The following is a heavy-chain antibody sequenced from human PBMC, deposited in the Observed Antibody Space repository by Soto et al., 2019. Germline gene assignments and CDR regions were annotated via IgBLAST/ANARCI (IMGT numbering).Heavy chain of an antibody. CDR3: ERDEVHAANWIDS. CDR1: GYIFINYG. CDR2: ISGYNGNT. Sequence: ASVKVSCKASGYIFINYGITWVRQAPGQGLEWMGWISGYNGNTKYADKLQGRVTMTTDTSTTTAYMELRSLRSDDKAVYYCERDEVHAANWIDSWGQGTLVTVSS. J-gene: IGHJ5*02. V-gene: IGHV1-18*01. D-gene: IGHD2-2*01.